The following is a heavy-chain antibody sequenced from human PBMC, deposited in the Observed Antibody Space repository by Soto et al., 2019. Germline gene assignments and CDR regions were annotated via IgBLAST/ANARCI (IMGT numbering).Heavy chain of an antibody. CDR3: AKEFGSTWIDH. D-gene: IGHD6-13*01. Sequence: RRLSCAASGFTLTTYGMHWVRQAPGKGLEWVAAMSYDGTKEYYADSVKGRFTISRDSSRNTLFLQLNSLRAEDTAVYYCAKEFGSTWIDHWGEGTLVTVSS. J-gene: IGHJ4*02. V-gene: IGHV3-30*18. CDR2: MSYDGTKE. CDR1: GFTLTTYG.